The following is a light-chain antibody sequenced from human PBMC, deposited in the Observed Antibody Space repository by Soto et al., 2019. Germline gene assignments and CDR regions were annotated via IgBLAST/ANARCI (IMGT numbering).Light chain of an antibody. V-gene: IGKV1-9*01. CDR1: QGISSY. CDR2: AAS. Sequence: DIQMTQSPSSLSASVGDRVTITCRASQGISSYLAWYQQKPGKAPKLLIYAASTLQSGVPSRFSGSGSGTEFTLTISDLQPDDFATYYCQQYQSDTWTFGQGTKVDIK. CDR3: QQYQSDTWT. J-gene: IGKJ1*01.